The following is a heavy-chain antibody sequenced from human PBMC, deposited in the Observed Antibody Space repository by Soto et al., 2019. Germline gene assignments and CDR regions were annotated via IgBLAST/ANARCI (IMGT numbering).Heavy chain of an antibody. D-gene: IGHD3-3*01. CDR2: IYYSGST. Sequence: PSETLSLTCTVSGVSISSGDYYWSWIRQPPGKGLEWIGYIYYSGSTYYNPSLKSRVTISVDTSKNQFSLKLSSVTAADTAVYYCARGPSFWSGYDYGMDVWGQGTTVTVS. J-gene: IGHJ6*02. V-gene: IGHV4-30-4*01. CDR3: ARGPSFWSGYDYGMDV. CDR1: GVSISSGDYY.